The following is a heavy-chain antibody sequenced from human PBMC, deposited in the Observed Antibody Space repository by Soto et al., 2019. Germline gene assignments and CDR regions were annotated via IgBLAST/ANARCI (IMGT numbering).Heavy chain of an antibody. V-gene: IGHV1-46*03. J-gene: IGHJ4*02. CDR3: SRGYPPRDQLGNLPGAF. D-gene: IGHD1-1*01. CDR2: INPSGGST. Sequence: ASVKVSCKASGYTFTTQNMHWVRQAPGQGLEWMGIINPSGGSTNYAQKFQGRVTMTRDTSTSTVYMELSSLRSEDTAIYYCSRGYPPRDQLGNLPGAFWGQGTLVTVSS. CDR1: GYTFTTQN.